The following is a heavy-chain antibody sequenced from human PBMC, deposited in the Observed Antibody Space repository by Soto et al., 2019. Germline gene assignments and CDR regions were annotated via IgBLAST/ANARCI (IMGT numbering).Heavy chain of an antibody. CDR3: GRSGDDYGSYIDY. V-gene: IGHV4-38-2*01. CDR2: INHSGNT. D-gene: IGHD4-17*01. Sequence: PSETLSLTCGVSGYSISSGYYCGWIRQSPGKGLEWIGSINHSGNTYYNPSLRSRVTISVDTSRNQVSLKLTSMTAADTAVYYCGRSGDDYGSYIDYWGQGTLVTVSS. J-gene: IGHJ4*02. CDR1: GYSISSGYY.